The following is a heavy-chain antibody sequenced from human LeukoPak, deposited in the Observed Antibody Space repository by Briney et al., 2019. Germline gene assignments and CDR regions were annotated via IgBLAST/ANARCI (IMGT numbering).Heavy chain of an antibody. Sequence: SETLSPTCTVSGGSISSNIYYWGWIRQPPGKGLEWIGDIYYSGSTYYNPSLKSRVTISIDTSKNQFSLKLSSVTTADTAVYYCARRGGYDFSYHYCGQGILVTVSS. V-gene: IGHV4-39*01. D-gene: IGHD5-12*01. CDR1: GGSISSNIYY. CDR2: IYYSGST. CDR3: ARRGGYDFSYHY. J-gene: IGHJ4*02.